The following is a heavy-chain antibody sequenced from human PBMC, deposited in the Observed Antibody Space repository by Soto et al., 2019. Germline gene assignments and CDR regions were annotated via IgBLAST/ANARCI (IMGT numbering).Heavy chain of an antibody. J-gene: IGHJ4*02. CDR1: GFTLSSYW. D-gene: IGHD6-19*01. CDR2: TRQDGGQS. CDR3: GRDGSTGWHFDS. Sequence: EVQLVASGGGLVQPGGSLRLSCEASGFTLSSYWMSWIRQAPGKGLEWVANTRQDGGQSYLVDSVQGRFTISRDNAKNSVYLQMNSLRAEDTAVYYCGRDGSTGWHFDSWGQGTLVTVSS. V-gene: IGHV3-7*01.